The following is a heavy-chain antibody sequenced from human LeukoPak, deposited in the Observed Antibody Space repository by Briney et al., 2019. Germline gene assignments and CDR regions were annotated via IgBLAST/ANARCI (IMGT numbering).Heavy chain of an antibody. CDR3: ARDDGYNYLDY. CDR2: IYTSGTI. J-gene: IGHJ4*02. CDR1: GGSISSYY. D-gene: IGHD5-24*01. V-gene: IGHV4-4*07. Sequence: PSETLSLTCTVSGGSISSYYWSWIRQPAGTALEWIGRIYTSGTITYNPSLKSRVTISVDTSKNQFSLKLSSVTAADTAVYYCARDDGYNYLDYWGQGTLVTVSS.